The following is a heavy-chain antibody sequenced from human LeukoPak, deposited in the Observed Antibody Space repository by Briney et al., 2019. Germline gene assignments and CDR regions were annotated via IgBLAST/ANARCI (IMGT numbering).Heavy chain of an antibody. CDR3: ARERGTIQLWYYFDF. Sequence: PGGSLRLSCAASGFSFSSYGMNWVRQAPGKGLEWVSSISSSSSYIYYADSVRGRFTISRDDAENSLYLQMNSLRAEDTAVYYCARERGTIQLWYYFDFWGLGTLVTVSS. D-gene: IGHD5-18*01. J-gene: IGHJ4*02. CDR1: GFSFSSYG. V-gene: IGHV3-21*01. CDR2: ISSSSSYI.